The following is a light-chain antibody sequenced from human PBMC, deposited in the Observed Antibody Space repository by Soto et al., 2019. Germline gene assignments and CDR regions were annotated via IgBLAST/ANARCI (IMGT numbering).Light chain of an antibody. J-gene: IGKJ1*01. V-gene: IGKV3-20*01. CDR3: QQYESHSET. CDR2: GAS. Sequence: EVVLTQSPGTLSLSPGERATLSCRASQNVYINSLAWYQQKPGQPPRLLIYGASTRAAAIPDRFSGSGSGADFALSIDGLEPEDFATYYCQQYESHSETFGQGTKVEIK. CDR1: QNVYINS.